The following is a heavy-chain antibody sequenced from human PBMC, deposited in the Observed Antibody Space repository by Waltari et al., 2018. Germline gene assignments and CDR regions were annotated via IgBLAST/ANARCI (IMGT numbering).Heavy chain of an antibody. CDR3: ARDGCSGGSRYSQLPNWFDP. D-gene: IGHD2-15*01. CDR2: IYYSGGT. V-gene: IGHV4-39*07. J-gene: IGHJ5*02. Sequence: QLQLQESGPGLVKPSETLSLTCTVSGGSISSSSYYWGWIRQPPGKGLEWIGSIYYSGGTYYNPSLKSRVTIAVDTSKNQFSLKLSSVTAADTAVYYCARDGCSGGSRYSQLPNWFDPWGQGTLVTVSS. CDR1: GGSISSSSYY.